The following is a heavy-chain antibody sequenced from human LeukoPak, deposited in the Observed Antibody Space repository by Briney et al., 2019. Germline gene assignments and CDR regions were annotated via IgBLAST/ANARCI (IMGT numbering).Heavy chain of an antibody. J-gene: IGHJ6*02. D-gene: IGHD2-15*01. CDR1: GFTFSDYY. CDR2: ISSSGSTI. V-gene: IGHV3-11*01. CDR3: ARDSRYCSGGSCPYYYYYGMDV. Sequence: GGSLRLSCAASGFTFSDYYMSWIRQAPGKGLEWVSYISSSGSTIYYADSVKGRFTISRDNAKNSLYLQMNSLRAEDTAVYYCARDSRYCSGGSCPYYYYYGMDVWGQGTMVTVSS.